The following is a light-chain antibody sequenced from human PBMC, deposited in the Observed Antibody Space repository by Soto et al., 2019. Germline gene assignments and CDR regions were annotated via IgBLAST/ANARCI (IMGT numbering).Light chain of an antibody. CDR1: QRISTY. Sequence: EIVLTHSPATLSLSPGERASLSCRASQRISTYLAWYQEKPGQAPRLLIYDASNRASGIPARFSGSGSGTEFTLTISSLQSEDFAVYYCQQYNNLPRTFGQGTKVDIK. V-gene: IGKV3-11*01. CDR2: DAS. J-gene: IGKJ1*01. CDR3: QQYNNLPRT.